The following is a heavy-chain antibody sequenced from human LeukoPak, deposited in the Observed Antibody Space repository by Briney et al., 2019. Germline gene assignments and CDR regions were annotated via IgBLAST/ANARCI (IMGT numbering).Heavy chain of an antibody. Sequence: SETLSLTCTVPGGSISSSSYHWGWLRQPPGKGLEWIGSVYYSGNTYYNPSLKSRVTISIDTSKNQFSLKLSSVTAADTAVYYCARHGYGDYKKIDYWGQGTLVTVSS. V-gene: IGHV4-39*01. CDR3: ARHGYGDYKKIDY. CDR2: VYYSGNT. D-gene: IGHD4-17*01. J-gene: IGHJ4*02. CDR1: GGSISSSSYH.